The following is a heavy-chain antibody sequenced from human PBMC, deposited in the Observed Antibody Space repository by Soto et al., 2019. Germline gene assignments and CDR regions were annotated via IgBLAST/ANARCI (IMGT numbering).Heavy chain of an antibody. D-gene: IGHD1-20*01. Sequence: PGGSLRLSCAASGFTFSSCGMHWVRQAPGKGLEWVAVTWYDGRNEYYADSVKGRFTISRDNSKNTLYLQMNSLRAEDTAVYYCARDERGGYNWNGPLLFAYWGQGALVTVSS. CDR1: GFTFSSCG. V-gene: IGHV3-33*01. CDR2: TWYDGRNE. J-gene: IGHJ4*02. CDR3: ARDERGGYNWNGPLLFAY.